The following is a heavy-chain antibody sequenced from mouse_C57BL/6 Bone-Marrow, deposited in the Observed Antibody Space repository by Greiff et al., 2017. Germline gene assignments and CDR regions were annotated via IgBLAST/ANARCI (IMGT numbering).Heavy chain of an antibody. CDR3: ARRTGSGFAD. CDR2: ISGGGGNT. CDR1: GFTFSSYT. Sequence: EVMLVESGGGLVKPGGSLKLSCAASGFTFSSYTMSWVRQTPEKRLEWVATISGGGGNTYYPDSVKGRFTITRDNAKNTLYLQMSGLRSEATALYYCARRTGSGFADWGQWTLVTVAA. J-gene: IGHJ3*01. D-gene: IGHD1-2*01. V-gene: IGHV5-9*01.